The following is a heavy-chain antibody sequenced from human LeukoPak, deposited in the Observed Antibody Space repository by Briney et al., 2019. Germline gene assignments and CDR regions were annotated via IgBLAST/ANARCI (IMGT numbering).Heavy chain of an antibody. CDR1: GFTFGSYA. D-gene: IGHD3-22*01. Sequence: GGSLRLSCAASGFTFGSYAMTWVRQAPGEGLDWVSVISGSGVSTYYADSEKGRFTISRDNSKNTLYLQMNSLRAEDTAVYYCAKSSSGYTDALDIWGQGTMVTVSS. CDR3: AKSSSGYTDALDI. CDR2: ISGSGVST. J-gene: IGHJ3*02. V-gene: IGHV3-23*01.